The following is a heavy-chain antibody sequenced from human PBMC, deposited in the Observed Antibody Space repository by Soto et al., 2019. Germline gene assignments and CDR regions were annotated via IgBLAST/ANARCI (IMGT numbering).Heavy chain of an antibody. CDR2: INLGNGFT. V-gene: IGHV1-46*02. J-gene: IGHJ6*02. CDR1: GFSFNTYY. Sequence: QVQLVQSGAELKKPGASVSLSCKASGFSFNTYYIHWVRQSPREGLQWMGIINLGNGFTSYPQKFRGGVSMAAEPSTTSVYLEMSGLKSGDTAMYFCARDRPDTYGGGDDDLGYNYRGMDVWGQGAAVSVS. D-gene: IGHD1-20*01. CDR3: ARDRPDTYGGGDDDLGYNYRGMDV.